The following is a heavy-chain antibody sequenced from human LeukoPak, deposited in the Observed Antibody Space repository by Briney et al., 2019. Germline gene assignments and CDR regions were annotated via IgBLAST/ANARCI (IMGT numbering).Heavy chain of an antibody. CDR1: GYTFITFG. V-gene: IGHV1-18*01. CDR3: ARDRALYYYDSSGQGGAFDY. J-gene: IGHJ4*02. D-gene: IGHD3-22*01. CDR2: IGGYEHNS. Sequence: GASVKVSCKASGYTFITFGISWVRQAPGQGLEWVAWIGGYEHNSNYVQRNLQDRVTMTTDTSTGTAYLELRSLRSDDTAVYYCARDRALYYYDSSGQGGAFDYWGQGTLVTVSS.